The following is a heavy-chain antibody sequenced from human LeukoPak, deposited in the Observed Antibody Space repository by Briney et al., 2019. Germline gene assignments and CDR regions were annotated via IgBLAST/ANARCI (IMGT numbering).Heavy chain of an antibody. Sequence: GGSLRLSCAASGFTFSSYWMSWVRQAPGKGLEWVANIKQDGSEKYYVDSVKGRFTISRDNAKNSLYLQMNSLRAEDTAVYYCARDLSGWGYCSSTSCYGNDYWGQGTLVTVSS. J-gene: IGHJ4*02. CDR3: ARDLSGWGYCSSTSCYGNDY. D-gene: IGHD2-2*01. V-gene: IGHV3-7*04. CDR1: GFTFSSYW. CDR2: IKQDGSEK.